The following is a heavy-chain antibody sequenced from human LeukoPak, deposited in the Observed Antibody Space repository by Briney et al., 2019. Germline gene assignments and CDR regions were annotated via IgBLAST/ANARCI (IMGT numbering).Heavy chain of an antibody. J-gene: IGHJ6*02. CDR1: VDSISSGGYY. Sequence: TLSLTCTVSVDSISSGGYYWSWIRQHPGKGLVWNGYIYYSGSTYYNPSLKSRVTISVDTSKNQFSLKLSSVTAADTAVYYWARARYGDYYYYYGMDVWGQGTTVTVSS. D-gene: IGHD4-17*01. V-gene: IGHV4-31*03. CDR3: ARARYGDYYYYYGMDV. CDR2: IYYSGST.